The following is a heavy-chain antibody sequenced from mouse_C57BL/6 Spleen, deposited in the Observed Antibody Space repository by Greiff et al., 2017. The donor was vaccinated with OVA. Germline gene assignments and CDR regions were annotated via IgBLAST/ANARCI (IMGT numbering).Heavy chain of an antibody. Sequence: QVQLQQSGAELVRPGTSVKVSCKASGYAFTNYLIEWVKQRPGQGLEWIGVINPGSGGTNYTEKFKGKATLTADKSSSTAYMQLSSLTSEDSAVYFCAVDYGDFDYWGQGTTLTVSS. V-gene: IGHV1-54*01. CDR2: INPGSGGT. J-gene: IGHJ2*01. CDR1: GYAFTNYL. D-gene: IGHD2-4*01. CDR3: AVDYGDFDY.